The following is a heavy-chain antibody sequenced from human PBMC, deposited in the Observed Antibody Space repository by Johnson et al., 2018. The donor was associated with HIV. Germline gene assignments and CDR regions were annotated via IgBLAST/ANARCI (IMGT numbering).Heavy chain of an antibody. CDR2: IKSKTDGGTT. Sequence: AQLVESGGGLVQPGGSLRLSCVASGFTFTNAWMTWVRQAPGKGLEWVGRIKSKTDGGTTDYAAPVKGRFTISRDDSKNTLYMQMNSLKNEDTAVYYCTSLGDDAFDIWGQGTMVTLSS. D-gene: IGHD3-10*01. CDR3: TSLGDDAFDI. V-gene: IGHV3-15*01. CDR1: GFTFTNAW. J-gene: IGHJ3*02.